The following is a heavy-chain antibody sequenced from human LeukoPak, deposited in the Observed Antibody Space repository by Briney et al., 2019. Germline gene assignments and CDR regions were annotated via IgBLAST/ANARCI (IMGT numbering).Heavy chain of an antibody. J-gene: IGHJ6*03. D-gene: IGHD1-26*01. V-gene: IGHV3-48*04. CDR3: AKDCEAEVGARSWYYYYYMDV. CDR2: ISSSGTTI. Sequence: GGTLRLSCAASGFTFSSYGMSWVRQAPGKGLEWVSYISSSGTTIYYAASVKGRFTISRDNAKNSLYLQMNSLRAEDTAVYYCAKDCEAEVGARSWYYYYYMDVWGKGTTVTISS. CDR1: GFTFSSYG.